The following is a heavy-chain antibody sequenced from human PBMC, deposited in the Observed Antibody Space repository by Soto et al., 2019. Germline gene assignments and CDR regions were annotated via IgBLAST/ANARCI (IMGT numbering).Heavy chain of an antibody. V-gene: IGHV3-30-3*01. Sequence: GGSLRLSCAASGFTFSSYAMHWVRQAPGKGLEWVAVISYDGSNKYYADSVKGRSTISRDNSKNTLYLQMNSLRAEDTAVYYCARDSSSGYDYGKDIYYWGQGTLVTVS. J-gene: IGHJ4*02. CDR1: GFTFSSYA. CDR3: ARDSSSGYDYGKDIYY. CDR2: ISYDGSNK. D-gene: IGHD5-12*01.